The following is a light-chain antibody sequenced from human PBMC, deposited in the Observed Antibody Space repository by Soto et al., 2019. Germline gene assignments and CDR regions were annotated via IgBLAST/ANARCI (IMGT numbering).Light chain of an antibody. Sequence: EIVLTQSPATLSLSPGERATLSCRASQSVRSYLGWYQQKPGQAPRLLIYDTSNRATVIPARFSGSGSGTDYTLTISSLEPEDFAVYYCQHRSSWPLTFGGGNKVEIK. CDR3: QHRSSWPLT. J-gene: IGKJ4*01. CDR1: QSVRSY. V-gene: IGKV3-11*01. CDR2: DTS.